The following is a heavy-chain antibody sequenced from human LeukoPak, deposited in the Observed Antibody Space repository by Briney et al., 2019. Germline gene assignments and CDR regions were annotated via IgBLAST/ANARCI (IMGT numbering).Heavy chain of an antibody. Sequence: SCKASGYTFTGYYIHWVRQASGXRLEWMGCINPNTGGTNYAQKFQGRVTMTSDTSINTAYMELSSLRSDDTALYYCAXVKXLDYWGQGTLXXVSS. J-gene: IGHJ4*02. CDR1: GYTFTGYY. CDR3: AXVKXLDY. V-gene: IGHV1-2*02. CDR2: INPNTGGT.